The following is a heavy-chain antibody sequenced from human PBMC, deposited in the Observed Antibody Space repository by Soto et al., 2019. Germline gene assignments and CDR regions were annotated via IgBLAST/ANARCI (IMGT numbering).Heavy chain of an antibody. CDR2: INPNSGGT. J-gene: IGHJ5*02. D-gene: IGHD2-2*02. CDR3: ARDIVVVPAAIMRRGNWFDP. CDR1: GYTFTGYY. V-gene: IGHV1-2*02. Sequence: ASVKVSGKVSGYTFTGYYMHWVRQAPGQGLEWMGWINPNSGGTNYAQKFQGRVTMTRDTSISTAYMELSRLRSDDTAVYYCARDIVVVPAAIMRRGNWFDPWGQGTLVTVSS.